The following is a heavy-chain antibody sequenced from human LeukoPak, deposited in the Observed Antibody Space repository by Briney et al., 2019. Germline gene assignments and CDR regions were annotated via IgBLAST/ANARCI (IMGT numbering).Heavy chain of an antibody. CDR3: ANPNIVVVPAAQRPDGMDV. CDR2: ISGSSGST. CDR1: GFTFSSYA. J-gene: IGHJ6*02. Sequence: GGSLRLSCAASGFTFSSYAMSWVRQAPGKGLEWVSAISGSSGSTYYADSVKGRFTISRDNSKNTLYLQMNSLRAEDTAVYYCANPNIVVVPAAQRPDGMDVWGQGTTVTVSS. V-gene: IGHV3-23*01. D-gene: IGHD2-2*01.